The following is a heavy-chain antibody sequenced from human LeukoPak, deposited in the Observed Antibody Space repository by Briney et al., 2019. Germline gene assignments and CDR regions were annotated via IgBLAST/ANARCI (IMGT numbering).Heavy chain of an antibody. D-gene: IGHD3-3*01. CDR1: GFTFSSYA. V-gene: IGHV3-30-3*01. CDR3: ASGKDYDFWSSFDY. J-gene: IGHJ4*02. Sequence: GRSLRLSCAASGFTFSSYAMHWVRQAPGKGLEWVAVISYDGSNKYYADSVKGRFTISRVNSKNTLYLQMNSLRAEDTAVYYCASGKDYDFWSSFDYWGQGTLVTVSS. CDR2: ISYDGSNK.